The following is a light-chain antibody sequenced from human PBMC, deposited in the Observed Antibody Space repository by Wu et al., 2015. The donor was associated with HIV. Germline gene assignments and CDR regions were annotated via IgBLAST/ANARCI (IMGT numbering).Light chain of an antibody. CDR1: QSVSSSY. V-gene: IGKV3-20*01. CDR3: QQYGRSSFT. Sequence: EIVLTQSPGTLSLSPGERATLSCRASQSVSSSYLAWYQQKPGQAPRLLIYGASYRATGIPDRFSGSGSGTDFTLTISRLEPEDFAVYYCQQYGRSSFTFGPGTKVDIK. CDR2: GAS. J-gene: IGKJ3*01.